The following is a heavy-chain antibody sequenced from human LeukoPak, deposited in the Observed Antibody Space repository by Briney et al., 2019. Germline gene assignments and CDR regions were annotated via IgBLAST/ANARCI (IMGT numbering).Heavy chain of an antibody. CDR3: ARDNSRTLDY. CDR2: ISYDGSNK. Sequence: GRSLRLSCAASGFTLSSYGMRWVRQAPGKGLEWVAVISYDGSNKYYADSVKGRFTISRDNSKNTLYLQMNSLRAEDTAVYYCARDNSRTLDYWGQGTLVTVSS. CDR1: GFTLSSYG. V-gene: IGHV3-30*03. J-gene: IGHJ4*02.